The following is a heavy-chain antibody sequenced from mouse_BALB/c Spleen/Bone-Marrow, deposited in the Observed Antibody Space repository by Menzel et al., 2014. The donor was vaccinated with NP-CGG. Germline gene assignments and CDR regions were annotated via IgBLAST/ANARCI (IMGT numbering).Heavy chain of an antibody. J-gene: IGHJ4*01. CDR2: IDPRSGGT. CDR3: ARGGITTVVPYSMDY. D-gene: IGHD1-1*01. CDR1: GYAFTNYL. V-gene: IGHV1-54*03. Sequence: QVQLQQSGAELVRPGTSVKVSCEASGYAFTNYLIEWVKQRPGQGLEWIGVIDPRSGGTDYNEKFKGKAPLTADKSSSTAYMQLNSLTSGDSAVYFCARGGITTVVPYSMDYWGQGTSVTVSS.